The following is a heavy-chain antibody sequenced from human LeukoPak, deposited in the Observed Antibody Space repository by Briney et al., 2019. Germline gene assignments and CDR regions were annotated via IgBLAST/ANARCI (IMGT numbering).Heavy chain of an antibody. V-gene: IGHV3-74*01. CDR2: INSDGSNT. D-gene: IGHD3-10*01. J-gene: IGHJ4*02. Sequence: GGSLRLSCAASGFTFSSYWMHRVRQAPGKGLVWVSRINSDGSNTSYADSVKGRFTISRDNSKNTLYLQMNSLRAEDTAVYYCARDRFGEGSIDYWGQGTLVTVSS. CDR1: GFTFSSYW. CDR3: ARDRFGEGSIDY.